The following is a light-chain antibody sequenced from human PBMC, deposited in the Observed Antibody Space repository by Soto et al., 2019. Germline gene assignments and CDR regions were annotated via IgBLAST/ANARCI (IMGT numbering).Light chain of an antibody. V-gene: IGKV3-15*01. CDR2: GAP. Sequence: IVIMQSEATLPVSQGERATLSGSGSQSVSIDLASYQQKTRKDPRLLIYGAPTRATGIPARFRCSGSGTEGTLTINTLQSEEFAFYYCQQYNNLPPQITFGQGTLPEIK. CDR3: QQYNNLPPQIT. J-gene: IGKJ5*01. CDR1: QSVSID.